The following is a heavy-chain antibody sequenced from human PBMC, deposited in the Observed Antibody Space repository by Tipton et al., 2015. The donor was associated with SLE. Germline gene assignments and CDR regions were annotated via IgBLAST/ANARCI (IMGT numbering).Heavy chain of an antibody. CDR1: GFTVSSNY. CDR3: ARVTVTTGGAFDY. V-gene: IGHV3-21*01. D-gene: IGHD4-11*01. J-gene: IGHJ4*02. Sequence: SLRLSCAASGFTVSSNYMSWVRQAPGKGLEWVSSISSSSSYIYYADSVKGRFTISRDNAKNSLYLQMNSLRAEDTAVYYCARVTVTTGGAFDYWGQGTLVTVSS. CDR2: ISSSSSYI.